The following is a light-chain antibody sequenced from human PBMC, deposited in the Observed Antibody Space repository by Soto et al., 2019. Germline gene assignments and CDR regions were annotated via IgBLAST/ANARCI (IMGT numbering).Light chain of an antibody. J-gene: IGKJ1*01. V-gene: IGKV3-20*01. CDR3: QQYGSSPQT. Sequence: EIVLTQSPGTLSLSPGERATLSCRASQTVSTNYLAWYQQKPGQAPRLLIYAASRRATGIPDRFSGSGSGSDFTLTITRLEPEDFAVYYCQQYGSSPQTFAQGTKVEFK. CDR2: AAS. CDR1: QTVSTNY.